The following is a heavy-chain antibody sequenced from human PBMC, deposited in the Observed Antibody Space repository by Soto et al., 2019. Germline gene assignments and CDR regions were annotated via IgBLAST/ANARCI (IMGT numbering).Heavy chain of an antibody. CDR1: GDSVSSNSAA. Sequence: SQTLSLTGASSGDSVSSNSAAWNWIRKSPSRGLEWLGRTYYRSKWYNDYAVSVKSRITINPDTSKNQFSLQLNSVTPEDTAVYYCARDPGDIVVVPAAMVYAFDIWGQGTMVTVSS. CDR3: ARDPGDIVVVPAAMVYAFDI. V-gene: IGHV6-1*01. CDR2: TYYRSKWYN. D-gene: IGHD2-2*01. J-gene: IGHJ3*02.